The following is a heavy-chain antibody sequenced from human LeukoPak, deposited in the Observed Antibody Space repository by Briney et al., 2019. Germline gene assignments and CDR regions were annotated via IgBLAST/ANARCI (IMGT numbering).Heavy chain of an antibody. D-gene: IGHD5-12*01. CDR1: GFTFTTFW. CDR3: ARGYSGYAY. J-gene: IGHJ4*02. CDR2: IKQDGSDK. Sequence: GGSLRLSCAASGFTFTTFWMGWVRQAPGTGLEWVANIKQDGSDKYYVDSVKGRFTISRDNAKNSLYLQMNSLRAEDTALYYCARGYSGYAYWGQGTLVTVSS. V-gene: IGHV3-7*03.